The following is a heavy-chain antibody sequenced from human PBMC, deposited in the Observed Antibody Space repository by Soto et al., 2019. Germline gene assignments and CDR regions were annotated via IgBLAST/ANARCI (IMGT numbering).Heavy chain of an antibody. Sequence: QVQLVESGGGVVQPGRSLRLSCAASGFTVSSYAMHWVRQAPGKGLEWVAVISYDGSNKYYADSVKGRFTISRDNSKNTLYLQMNSLRAEDTAVYYCARAGCDGGSCYTLVGLRYGMDVWGQGTTVTVSS. CDR3: ARAGCDGGSCYTLVGLRYGMDV. D-gene: IGHD2-15*01. CDR2: ISYDGSNK. J-gene: IGHJ6*02. CDR1: GFTVSSYA. V-gene: IGHV3-30-3*01.